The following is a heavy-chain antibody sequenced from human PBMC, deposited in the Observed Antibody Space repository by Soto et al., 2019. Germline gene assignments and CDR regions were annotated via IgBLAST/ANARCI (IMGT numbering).Heavy chain of an antibody. CDR2: IYIGGST. J-gene: IGHJ2*01. V-gene: IGHV3-53*01. CDR1: GFTVSSNF. CDR3: AKEATGSIWYFDL. Sequence: GESLRLSCAASGFTVSSNFVNWVRQAPGKGLEWVSVIYIGGSTHYADSVKGRFTISRDNSKNTLYPQMNSLRAEDTAVYYCAKEATGSIWYFDLWGRGTLVTVSS. D-gene: IGHD5-12*01.